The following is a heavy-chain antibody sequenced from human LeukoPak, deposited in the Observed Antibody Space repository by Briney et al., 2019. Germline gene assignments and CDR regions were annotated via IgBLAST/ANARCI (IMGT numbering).Heavy chain of an antibody. D-gene: IGHD4-23*01. Sequence: ASVKVFCKASGYTFTSYGISWVRQAPGQGLEWMGWISGYNDNTNYAQKVQGRVTMTTDTSTSTAYMELRSLRSDDTAVYSCARDDASRGFAGNSPLDYWGQGTLITVSS. CDR2: ISGYNDNT. CDR1: GYTFTSYG. V-gene: IGHV1-18*01. J-gene: IGHJ4*02. CDR3: ARDDASRGFAGNSPLDY.